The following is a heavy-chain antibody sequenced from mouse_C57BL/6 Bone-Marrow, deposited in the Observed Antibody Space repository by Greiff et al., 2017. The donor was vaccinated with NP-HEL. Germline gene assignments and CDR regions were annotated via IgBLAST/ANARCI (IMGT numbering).Heavy chain of an antibody. V-gene: IGHV14-4*01. CDR2: IDPENGDT. CDR1: GFNIKDDY. J-gene: IGHJ3*01. CDR3: KCSDYDDFFAY. Sequence: VQLQQSGAELVRPGASVKLSCTASGFNIKDDYMHWVKQRPEQGLEWIGWIDPENGDTEYASKFQGKATITADTSSNTAYLQLSSLTSEDTAVYYCKCSDYDDFFAYWGRGTLVTVSA. D-gene: IGHD2-4*01.